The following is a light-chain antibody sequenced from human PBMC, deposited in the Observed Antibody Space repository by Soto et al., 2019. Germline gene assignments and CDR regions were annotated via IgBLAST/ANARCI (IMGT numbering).Light chain of an antibody. CDR2: GSS. Sequence: EVVLTQSPGTLSLSPGERATLSCRASQSVSNNYFAWYQQKPGQAPRLLIFGSSDRATGIPDRFSGSGSGTDFTLTISRLEPEDFAVYSCQQYGCSPPYTFGQGTKLEIK. CDR3: QQYGCSPPYT. J-gene: IGKJ2*01. CDR1: QSVSNNY. V-gene: IGKV3-20*01.